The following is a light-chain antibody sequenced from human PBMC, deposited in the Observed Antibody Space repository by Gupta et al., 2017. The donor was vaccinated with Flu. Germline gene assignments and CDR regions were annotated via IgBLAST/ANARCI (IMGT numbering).Light chain of an antibody. J-gene: IGLJ1*01. CDR3: QAWDANTLYV. Sequence: SYELTQPPSVSVSPGQTASITCSGYKLGDKYVCWYQQRPGQSPVLVIYQDTKRPSGIPERFSGSNSGNTATLTISGTQAMDEADYYCQAWDANTLYVFGTGTKVTVL. V-gene: IGLV3-1*01. CDR2: QDT. CDR1: KLGDKY.